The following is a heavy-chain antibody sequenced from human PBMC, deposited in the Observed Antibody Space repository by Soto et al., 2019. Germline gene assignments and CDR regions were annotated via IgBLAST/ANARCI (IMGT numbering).Heavy chain of an antibody. J-gene: IGHJ4*02. Sequence: GGSLRLSCAASGFTFSSYAMSWVRQAPGKGLEWVSAISGSGGSTYYADSVKGRFTISRDNSKNTLYLQMNSLRAEDTAVYYCAKDPFSRSTFGGVYYYWGQGTLVTVSS. CDR3: AKDPFSRSTFGGVYYY. CDR1: GFTFSSYA. CDR2: ISGSGGST. D-gene: IGHD3-16*01. V-gene: IGHV3-23*01.